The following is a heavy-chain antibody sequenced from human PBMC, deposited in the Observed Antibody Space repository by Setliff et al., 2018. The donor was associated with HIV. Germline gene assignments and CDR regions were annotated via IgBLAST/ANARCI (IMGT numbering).Heavy chain of an antibody. Sequence: PSETLSLTCTVSGGSIRGYYWRWIRQPPGKGLEWIGYIYHSGSTNYHPSLKSRVSISVDTSKNQFSLKVTSVTAADTAVYYCASAVSGTREFDYWGRGTLVTVSS. CDR2: IYHSGST. J-gene: IGHJ4*02. CDR1: GGSIRGYY. D-gene: IGHD6-19*01. CDR3: ASAVSGTREFDY. V-gene: IGHV4-59*01.